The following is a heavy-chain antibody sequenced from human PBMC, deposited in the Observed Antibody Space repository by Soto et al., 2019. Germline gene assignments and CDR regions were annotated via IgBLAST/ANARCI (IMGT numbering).Heavy chain of an antibody. CDR2: IYYSGST. D-gene: IGHD4-17*01. CDR1: GGSISSYY. J-gene: IGHJ5*02. CDR3: ARDSEVTTVTTWNWFDP. V-gene: IGHV4-59*01. Sequence: PSETLSLTCTVSGGSISSYYWSWIRQPPGKGLEWIGYIYYSGSTNYNPPLKSRVTISVDTSKNQFSLKLSSVTAADTAVYYCARDSEVTTVTTWNWFDPWGQGTLVTVSS.